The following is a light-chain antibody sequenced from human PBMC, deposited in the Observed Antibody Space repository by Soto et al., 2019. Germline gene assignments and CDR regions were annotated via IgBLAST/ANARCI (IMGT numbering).Light chain of an antibody. CDR1: SSDVGSYNV. Sequence: QSALTQPASVSGSPGQSITISCTGTSSDVGSYNVVSWYQQHPGKAPKLLIYEVSKRHSGVSDRFSGSKSGNTASLTISGLQAEDEADYHCCSYAGSSSADVFGTGTKLTVL. J-gene: IGLJ1*01. CDR2: EVS. V-gene: IGLV2-23*02. CDR3: CSYAGSSSADV.